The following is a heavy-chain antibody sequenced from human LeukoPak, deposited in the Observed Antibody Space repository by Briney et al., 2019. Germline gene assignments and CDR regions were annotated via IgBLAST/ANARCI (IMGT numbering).Heavy chain of an antibody. V-gene: IGHV1-69*05. CDR1: GGTFSSYA. CDR3: ARIYSGYDQNFDY. Sequence: SVKVSCKASGGTFSSYAISLVRQAPGQGLEWMGGIIPIFGTANYAQKFQGRVTITTDESTSTAYMELSSLRSEDTAVYYCARIYSGYDQNFDYWGQGTLVTVSS. D-gene: IGHD5-12*01. CDR2: IIPIFGTA. J-gene: IGHJ4*02.